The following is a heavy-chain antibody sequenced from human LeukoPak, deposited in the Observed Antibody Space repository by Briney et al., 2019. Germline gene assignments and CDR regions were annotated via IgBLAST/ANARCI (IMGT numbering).Heavy chain of an antibody. CDR3: ARDRSGDGYCSGGSCYSGRDY. D-gene: IGHD2-15*01. CDR1: GYTFTSYG. CDR2: INPNSGGT. Sequence: GASVKVSCKASGYTFTSYGISWVRQAPGQGLEWMGWINPNSGGTNYAQKFQGRVTMTRDTSISTAYMELSRLRSDDTAVYYCARDRSGDGYCSGGSCYSGRDYWGQGTLVTVSS. V-gene: IGHV1-2*02. J-gene: IGHJ4*02.